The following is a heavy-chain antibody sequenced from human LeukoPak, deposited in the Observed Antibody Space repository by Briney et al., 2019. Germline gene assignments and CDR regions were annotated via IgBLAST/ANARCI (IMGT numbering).Heavy chain of an antibody. Sequence: PGGXLRLSCAASGFTFSSYWMQWVRQAPGKGLGWVSRINSDGSLTIYADSVKGRFTISRDNAKNTLYLQMNSLRAEDTAVYYCARTLYCSNGVCYILDYWGQGTLLTVSS. V-gene: IGHV3-74*01. CDR1: GFTFSSYW. J-gene: IGHJ4*02. CDR3: ARTLYCSNGVCYILDY. CDR2: INSDGSLT. D-gene: IGHD2-8*01.